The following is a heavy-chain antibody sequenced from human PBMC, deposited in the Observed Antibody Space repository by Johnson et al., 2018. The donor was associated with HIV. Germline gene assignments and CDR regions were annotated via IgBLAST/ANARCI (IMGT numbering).Heavy chain of an antibody. J-gene: IGHJ3*02. D-gene: IGHD1-1*01. V-gene: IGHV3-30*02. CDR2: IRYDGSTT. CDR3: ARGGIIHDAFDI. CDR1: GFTFSSFG. Sequence: QVQLVESGGCLVKPGGSLRPSCAASGFTFSSFGMHWVRQAPGKRLEWVAFIRYDGSTTYYADSVKRRFTISRDNSKNTLYLQMSSLRAEDTAVYYCARGGIIHDAFDIWGQGTMVTVSS.